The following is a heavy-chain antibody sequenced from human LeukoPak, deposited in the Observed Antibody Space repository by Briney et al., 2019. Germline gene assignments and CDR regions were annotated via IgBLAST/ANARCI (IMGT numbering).Heavy chain of an antibody. D-gene: IGHD3-3*01. V-gene: IGHV3-7*01. CDR3: ARDAEVGKLFGVLSRYNWFDP. CDR2: IKQDGSEK. CDR1: GFSFSYYW. J-gene: IGHJ5*02. Sequence: SGGSLRLSCAASGFSFSYYWMSWVRQAPGKGLEWVANIKQDGSEKYYVDSVKGRFTISRDNAKKSLYLQMNSLRAEDTAVYYCARDAEVGKLFGVLSRYNWFDPWGQGTLVTVSS.